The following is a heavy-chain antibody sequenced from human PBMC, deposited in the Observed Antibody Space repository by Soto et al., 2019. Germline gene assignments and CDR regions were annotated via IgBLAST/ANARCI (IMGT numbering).Heavy chain of an antibody. D-gene: IGHD3-16*01. CDR3: ARGGGGFYYYYYMDV. J-gene: IGHJ6*03. Sequence: EVQLLESGGGLVQPGGSLRLSCAASGFTFTSYAMSWVRQAPGKGLEWVSAISGSGGSTYYADSVKGRFTISRDNSKNTLYLQMNRPGAEDTAVYYWARGGGGFYYYYYMDVWGKGTTVTVSS. CDR1: GFTFTSYA. CDR2: ISGSGGST. V-gene: IGHV3-23*01.